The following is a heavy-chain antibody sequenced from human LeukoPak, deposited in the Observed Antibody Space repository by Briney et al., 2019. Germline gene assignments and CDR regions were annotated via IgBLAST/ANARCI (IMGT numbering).Heavy chain of an antibody. Sequence: GGSLRLSCAASGFTFSSYAMSWVRQAPGKGLEWVSAISGSGGSTYYADSVKGRFTISRDNSKNTLYLQMNSLRAEDSAVYYCAKDTYYDSSGYYSTPYFDYWGQGTLVTVSS. CDR3: AKDTYYDSSGYYSTPYFDY. D-gene: IGHD3-22*01. V-gene: IGHV3-23*01. J-gene: IGHJ4*02. CDR1: GFTFSSYA. CDR2: ISGSGGST.